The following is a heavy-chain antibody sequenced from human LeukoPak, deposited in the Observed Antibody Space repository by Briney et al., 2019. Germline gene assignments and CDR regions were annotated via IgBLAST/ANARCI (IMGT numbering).Heavy chain of an antibody. J-gene: IGHJ4*02. Sequence: SETLSLTCTVSGGSISSYYWSWLRQPPGKGLEWIGYIYYSGSTNYNPSLKSRVTISVDTSKNQFSLKLSSVTAADTAVYYWARWNTYGGYYYFDYWGQGTLVTVSS. CDR3: ARWNTYGGYYYFDY. V-gene: IGHV4-59*08. CDR2: IYYSGST. CDR1: GGSISSYY. D-gene: IGHD5-12*01.